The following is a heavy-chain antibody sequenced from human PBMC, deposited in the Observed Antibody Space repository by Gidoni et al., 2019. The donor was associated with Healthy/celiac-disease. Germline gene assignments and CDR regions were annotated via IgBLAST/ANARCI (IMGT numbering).Heavy chain of an antibody. D-gene: IGHD2-2*02. CDR1: GFTVSSNY. CDR3: ARLDIVVVPAAIRDYGMDV. CDR2: IYSGGST. Sequence: EVQLVESGGGLIQPGGSLRLSCAASGFTVSSNYMSWVRQAPGKGLEWVSVIYSGGSTYYADAVKGRFTISRDNSKNTLYLQMNSLRAEDTAVYYCARLDIVVVPAAIRDYGMDVWGQGTTVTVSS. V-gene: IGHV3-53*01. J-gene: IGHJ6*02.